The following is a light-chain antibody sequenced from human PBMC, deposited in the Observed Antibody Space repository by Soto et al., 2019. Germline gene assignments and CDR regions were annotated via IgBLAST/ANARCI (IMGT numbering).Light chain of an antibody. CDR1: QSLVYSYGNTY. Sequence: DVVMTQSPLSLPVTLGQPASSSCKSSQSLVYSYGNTYLTWFQQRPGQATSRLIYKVSNRGSGVPDRFTGSGSGTAFTLTMSRRQAGDVVVDCYKPGTLWPPSAFVQATKLE. J-gene: IGKJ2*01. V-gene: IGKV2-30*01. CDR2: KVS. CDR3: KPGTLWPPSA.